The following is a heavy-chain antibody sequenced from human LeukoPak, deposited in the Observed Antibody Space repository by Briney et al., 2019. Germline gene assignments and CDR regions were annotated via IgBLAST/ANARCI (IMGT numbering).Heavy chain of an antibody. CDR3: AKEAAAGLYYFDY. V-gene: IGHV3-23*01. Sequence: GGTLRLSCAASGFTFSSHGMSWVRQAPGKGLEWVSAISGSGGSTYYADSVKGRFTISRDNSKNTLYLQMNSLRAEDTAVYYCAKEAAAGLYYFDYWGQGTLVTVSS. CDR1: GFTFSSHG. J-gene: IGHJ4*02. D-gene: IGHD6-13*01. CDR2: ISGSGGST.